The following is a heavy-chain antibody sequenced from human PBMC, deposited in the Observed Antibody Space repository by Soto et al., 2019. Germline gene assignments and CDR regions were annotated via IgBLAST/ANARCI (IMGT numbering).Heavy chain of an antibody. J-gene: IGHJ6*02. CDR2: ISSSSSYI. V-gene: IGHV3-21*01. Sequence: GGSLRLSCAASGFTFSSYSMNWVRQAPGKGLEWVSSISSSSSYIYYADSVKGRFTISRDNAKNSLYLQMNSLRAEDTAVYYCAREGGETNYYYYGMDVWGQGTTVTVSS. D-gene: IGHD3-16*01. CDR1: GFTFSSYS. CDR3: AREGGETNYYYYGMDV.